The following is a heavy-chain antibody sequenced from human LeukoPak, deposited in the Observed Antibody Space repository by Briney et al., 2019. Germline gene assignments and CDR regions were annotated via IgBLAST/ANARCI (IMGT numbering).Heavy chain of an antibody. D-gene: IGHD4-17*01. Sequence: GGSLRLSCAASGFTFSSYWMSWVRQAPGKGLEWVSGTNSSATSTYYADSVKGRFTISRDNSKNTLYLQMNSLRAEDTAIYYCAKAYYGDCLSFDSWGQGTLVTVSS. CDR1: GFTFSSYW. CDR2: TNSSATST. J-gene: IGHJ4*02. V-gene: IGHV3-23*01. CDR3: AKAYYGDCLSFDS.